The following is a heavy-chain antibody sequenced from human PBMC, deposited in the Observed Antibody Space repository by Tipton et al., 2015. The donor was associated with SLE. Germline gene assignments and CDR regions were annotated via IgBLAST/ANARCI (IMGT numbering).Heavy chain of an antibody. D-gene: IGHD3-3*01. CDR2: IHHRGST. CDR3: ARAFTYDYWSADSGTPSLAYFDY. Sequence: GLVKPSGTLSLTCAVSGASITSSDWWSWVRQPPGKGLEYIGEIHHRGSTNYKSSLRGRVTISVDKSKDQFSLKVTSVTAADTAVYFCARAFTYDYWSADSGTPSLAYFDYWGHGTLVTVSS. CDR1: GASITSSDW. J-gene: IGHJ4*01. V-gene: IGHV4-4*02.